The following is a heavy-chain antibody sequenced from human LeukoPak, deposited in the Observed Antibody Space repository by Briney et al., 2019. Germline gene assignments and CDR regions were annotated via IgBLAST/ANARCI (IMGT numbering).Heavy chain of an antibody. CDR1: GFIFDDYG. D-gene: IGHD3-22*01. CDR2: VNWNGGST. Sequence: GGSLRLSCAASGFIFDDYGMSWVRQAPGKGLEWVSGVNWNGGSTDYADSLKGRFTISRDNAKNSLYLQMNSLRAEDTAVYYCARGRYDSSGYPYWGQGTLVTVSS. CDR3: ARGRYDSSGYPY. V-gene: IGHV3-20*04. J-gene: IGHJ4*02.